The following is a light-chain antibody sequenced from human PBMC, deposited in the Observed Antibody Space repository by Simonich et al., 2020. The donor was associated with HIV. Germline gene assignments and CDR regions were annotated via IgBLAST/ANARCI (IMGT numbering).Light chain of an antibody. CDR1: QSLLHSNGYNY. CDR2: LGS. CDR3: MQVLQTPYT. J-gene: IGKJ2*01. V-gene: IGKV2-28*01. Sequence: DIVMTQSPLSLPVTPGEPASISCRSSQSLLHSNGYNYLDWYLQKPGQSPQLLIYLGSNRASGVPDRCSGSASGTDFTLKISRVEAEDVGVYYCMQVLQTPYTFGQGTKLEIK.